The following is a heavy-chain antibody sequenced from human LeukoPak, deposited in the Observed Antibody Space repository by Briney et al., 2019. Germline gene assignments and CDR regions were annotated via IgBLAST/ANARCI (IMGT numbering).Heavy chain of an antibody. J-gene: IGHJ3*02. Sequence: PGRSLRLSCAASGFTFSSYAMHWVRQAPGKGLEWVAVISYDGSNKYYADSVKGRFTISRDNSKNTLYLQMNSLRAEDTAVYYCARDTSTYYYDSRGYAFDIWGQGTMVTVSS. CDR3: ARDTSTYYYDSRGYAFDI. V-gene: IGHV3-30-3*01. CDR1: GFTFSSYA. CDR2: ISYDGSNK. D-gene: IGHD3-22*01.